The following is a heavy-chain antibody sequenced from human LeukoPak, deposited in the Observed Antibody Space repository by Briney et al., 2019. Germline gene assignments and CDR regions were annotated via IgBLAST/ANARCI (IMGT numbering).Heavy chain of an antibody. V-gene: IGHV3-23*01. D-gene: IGHD1-26*01. CDR1: GVTFSDYA. Sequence: GGSLRLSCAGSGVTFSDYAMSWVRETPGKGLQWGSGISGNGGKTYYEDCVKGGFTISRDNPKNPLYLQMHSLRAEDSAIYYCANFVWEPRAFDLWGQGTVVTVSS. J-gene: IGHJ3*01. CDR2: ISGNGGKT. CDR3: ANFVWEPRAFDL.